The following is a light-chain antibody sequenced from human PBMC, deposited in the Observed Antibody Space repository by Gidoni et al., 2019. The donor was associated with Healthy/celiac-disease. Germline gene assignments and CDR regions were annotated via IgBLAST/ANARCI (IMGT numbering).Light chain of an antibody. J-gene: IGKJ1*01. Sequence: DIQMTQSPSTLSASVGDRVTITCRASQSISSWLAWYQQKPGKAPKLLIYKASSLESGVPSRFSGSGSGTEFTLTISSLQPDDFATYYCQQYNSWVTFGQXTKVEIK. CDR1: QSISSW. V-gene: IGKV1-5*03. CDR3: QQYNSWVT. CDR2: KAS.